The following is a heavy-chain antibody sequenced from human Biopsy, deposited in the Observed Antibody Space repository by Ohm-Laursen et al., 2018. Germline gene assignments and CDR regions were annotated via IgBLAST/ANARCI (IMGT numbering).Heavy chain of an antibody. CDR3: ARDYGLELGGLEAFDI. V-gene: IGHV4-4*07. D-gene: IGHD1-7*01. J-gene: IGHJ3*02. CDR1: GGSLKNYY. Sequence: GTLSLTCTVSGGSLKNYYWSWIRQPAGKGLEWIGRVYTSGSTSYNPSLESRVTMSVVTSKNQFSLKVTSMTAADTAMYYCARDYGLELGGLEAFDIWGQGTMVTVPS. CDR2: VYTSGST.